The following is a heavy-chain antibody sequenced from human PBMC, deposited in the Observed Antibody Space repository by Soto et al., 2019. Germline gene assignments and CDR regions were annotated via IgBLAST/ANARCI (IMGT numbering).Heavy chain of an antibody. CDR3: ARQSDPDYYYYYGMDV. CDR2: IDPSDSYT. V-gene: IGHV5-10-1*01. J-gene: IGHJ6*02. Sequence: GESLKISCKGSGYSFTSYWISWVRQMPGKGLEWMGRIDPSDSYTNYSPSFQGHVTISADKSISTAYLQWSSLKASDTAMYYCARQSDPDYYYYYGMDVWGQGTTVTV. CDR1: GYSFTSYW.